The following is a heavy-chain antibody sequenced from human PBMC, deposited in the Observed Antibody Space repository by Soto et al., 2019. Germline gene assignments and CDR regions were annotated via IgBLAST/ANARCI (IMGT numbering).Heavy chain of an antibody. J-gene: IGHJ4*02. CDR1: GVPISSSSW. CDR3: AGGFGSGHYDY. Sequence: QVQLQESGPGLVKPSGTLSLTCTVSGVPISSSSWWTWVRQPPGKGLEWVAEIYHSGSTNYNPSLKSRVAISVDKSKNQFSLKLTSVTAADTAVYYCAGGFGSGHYDYWGQGTLVTVSS. CDR2: IYHSGST. D-gene: IGHD3-10*01. V-gene: IGHV4-4*02.